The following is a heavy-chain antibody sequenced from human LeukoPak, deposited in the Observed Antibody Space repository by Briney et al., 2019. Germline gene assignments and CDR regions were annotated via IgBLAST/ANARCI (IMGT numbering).Heavy chain of an antibody. CDR3: ARVYEGRGYSSSTVWVWFDP. J-gene: IGHJ5*02. V-gene: IGHV1-69*13. D-gene: IGHD6-13*01. CDR1: GGTFSSYA. CDR2: IIPIFGTA. Sequence: SVKVSCKASGGTFSSYAISWVRQAPGQGLEWMGGIIPIFGTANYAQKFQGRVTITADESTSTAYMELSSLRSEDTAVYYCARVYEGRGYSSSTVWVWFDPWAREPWSPSPQ.